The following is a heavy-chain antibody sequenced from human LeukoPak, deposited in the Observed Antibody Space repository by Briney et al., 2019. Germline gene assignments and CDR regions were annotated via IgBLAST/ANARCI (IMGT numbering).Heavy chain of an antibody. Sequence: PSETLSLTCTVSGGSISNYYWSWIRQPPGKGLEWIGYIYYSGSTNYNPSLKSRVTISVDTSKNQFSLKLSSVTAADTAMYYCARGDYYGSVDWGQGTLVTVPS. CDR2: IYYSGST. J-gene: IGHJ4*02. CDR3: ARGDYYGSVD. V-gene: IGHV4-59*08. D-gene: IGHD3-10*01. CDR1: GGSISNYY.